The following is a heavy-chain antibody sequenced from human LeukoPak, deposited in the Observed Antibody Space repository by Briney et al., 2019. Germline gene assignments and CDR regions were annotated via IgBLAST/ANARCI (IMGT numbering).Heavy chain of an antibody. CDR1: GFTFSSYA. V-gene: IGHV3-23*01. D-gene: IGHD1-26*01. Sequence: GGSLRLSCAASGFTFSSYAMSWVRQAPGKGLEWVAAISGSGGSTSYADSVKGRFTISRDNSKNTLYLQINSLRAEDTAVYYCAKDLRLFASGSYFDYWGQGTLVTVSS. CDR2: ISGSGGST. CDR3: AKDLRLFASGSYFDY. J-gene: IGHJ4*02.